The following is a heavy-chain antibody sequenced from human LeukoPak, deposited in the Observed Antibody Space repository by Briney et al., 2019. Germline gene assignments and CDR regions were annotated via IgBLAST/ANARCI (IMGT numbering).Heavy chain of an antibody. J-gene: IGHJ4*02. CDR1: GFTFSSYA. CDR2: ISYDGSNK. D-gene: IGHD5-18*01. Sequence: PGRSLRLSCAASGFTFSSYAMHWVRQAPGKGLEWVAVISYDGSNKYYADSVKGRFTISRDNSKNTLYLQMHSLRAEDTAVYYCARESGEDSYHLDYWGQGTLVTVSS. CDR3: ARESGEDSYHLDY. V-gene: IGHV3-30-3*01.